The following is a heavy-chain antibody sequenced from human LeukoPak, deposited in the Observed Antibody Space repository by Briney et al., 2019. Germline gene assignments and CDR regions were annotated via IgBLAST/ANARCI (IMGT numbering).Heavy chain of an antibody. D-gene: IGHD3-10*01. Sequence: ASVKVSCKASGYTFTSYGISWVRQAPGQGLEWMGWISAYNGNTNYAQKLQGRGTMTTDASTSTAYMELRSLRSEDTAVYYCARATTYYYGSGSHPNWFDPWGQGTLVTVSS. CDR1: GYTFTSYG. J-gene: IGHJ5*02. V-gene: IGHV1-18*01. CDR2: ISAYNGNT. CDR3: ARATTYYYGSGSHPNWFDP.